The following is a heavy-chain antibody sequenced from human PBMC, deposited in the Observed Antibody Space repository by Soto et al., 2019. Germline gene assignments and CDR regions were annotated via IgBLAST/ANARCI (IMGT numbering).Heavy chain of an antibody. CDR2: IWYDGSNK. Sequence: GGSLRLSCAAPGFTFSSYGMHWVRQAPGKGLEWVAVIWYDGSNKYYADSVKGRFTISRDNSKNTLYLQMNSLRAEDTAVYYCAREGYGDQPDAFDIWGQGTMVTVSS. CDR1: GFTFSSYG. J-gene: IGHJ3*02. D-gene: IGHD4-17*01. V-gene: IGHV3-33*01. CDR3: AREGYGDQPDAFDI.